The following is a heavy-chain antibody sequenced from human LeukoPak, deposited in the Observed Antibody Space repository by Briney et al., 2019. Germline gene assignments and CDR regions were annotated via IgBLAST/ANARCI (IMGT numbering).Heavy chain of an antibody. CDR3: ARDSVGAKVFDY. J-gene: IGHJ4*02. CDR1: GYSIRSGFY. D-gene: IGHD1-26*01. Sequence: SETLSLTCTVSGYSIRSGFYWGWIRPPPGKGLEWIGNIYHSGITYYTPSLKSRVTISVDTSKNQFSLKLSSVTAADTAVYYCARDSVGAKVFDYWGQGTLVTVSS. V-gene: IGHV4-38-2*02. CDR2: IYHSGIT.